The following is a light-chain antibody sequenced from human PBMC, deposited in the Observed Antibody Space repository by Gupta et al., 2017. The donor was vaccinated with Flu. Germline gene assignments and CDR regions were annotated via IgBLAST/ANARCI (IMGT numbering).Light chain of an antibody. CDR1: SSDVGGYNY. V-gene: IGLV2-14*01. CDR2: EVS. Sequence: QSALTQPASVSGSPGQSITISCTGTSSDVGGYNYVSWYQQHPGKAPKLMIYEVSNRPSGVSNRFSGSKSGNTASLTISGLQAEDEADYYCSSYTSFYVFGTGTKVTVL. J-gene: IGLJ1*01. CDR3: SSYTSFYV.